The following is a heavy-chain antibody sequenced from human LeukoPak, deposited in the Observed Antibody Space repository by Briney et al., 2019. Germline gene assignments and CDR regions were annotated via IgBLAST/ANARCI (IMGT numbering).Heavy chain of an antibody. CDR3: ASGYCDSIDCQDFDY. CDR1: GFTFSSYG. CDR2: ISYDGSNK. D-gene: IGHD2/OR15-2a*01. Sequence: GGSLRLSCAASGFTFSSYGMHWVRQAPGKGLEWVAIISYDGSNKYYADSVKGRFTISRDNSKNTLNLQMNSVKAEDTALYYCASGYCDSIDCQDFDYWGQGTQVTVSS. J-gene: IGHJ4*02. V-gene: IGHV3-30*03.